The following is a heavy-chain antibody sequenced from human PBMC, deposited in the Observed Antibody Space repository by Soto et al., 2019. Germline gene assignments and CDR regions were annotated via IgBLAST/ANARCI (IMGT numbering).Heavy chain of an antibody. D-gene: IGHD6-6*01. CDR1: AGSFSSSGYY. V-gene: IGHV4-30-4*01. CDR2: ILYSGAA. J-gene: IGHJ6*02. Sequence: QVQLQQSGPGLVKLSQSLSLTCSVSAGSFSSSGYYCRWIRQPPGKVLEWIGYILYSGAAYYSPSHTSRAAFSIVISRYQSSLRLPPVTGADTAVYYCATWLVVRRGSYHRAMDVRCQGPTVT. CDR3: ATWLVVRRGSYHRAMDV.